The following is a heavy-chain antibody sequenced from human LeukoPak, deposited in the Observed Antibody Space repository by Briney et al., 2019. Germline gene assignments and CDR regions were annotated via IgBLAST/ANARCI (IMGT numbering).Heavy chain of an antibody. CDR2: ISGNGGRT. CDR1: GFTFDDYA. CDR3: AKDIDDIGTYQFDY. D-gene: IGHD1-26*01. Sequence: TGGSLRLSCAASGFTFDDYAMHWVRQGPGKGLEWVSVISGNGGRTNYADSVKGRFTISRDNSKNSLYLQMNSLTTIEDTALYYCAKDIDDIGTYQFDYWGQGTLVTVSS. V-gene: IGHV3-43*02. J-gene: IGHJ4*02.